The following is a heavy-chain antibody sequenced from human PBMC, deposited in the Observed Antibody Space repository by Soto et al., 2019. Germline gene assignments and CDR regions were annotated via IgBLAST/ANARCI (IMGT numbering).Heavy chain of an antibody. J-gene: IGHJ6*02. D-gene: IGHD6-19*01. CDR1: GADINTYS. CDR2: IYTSASI. V-gene: IGHV4-4*07. CDR3: ARDREAGYNFYFGMDV. Sequence: SETLSLTCSVSGADINTYSWTWIRQPAGKGLEWIGRIYTSASINYNPSLRGRVTLSVDTSTNQVSLKLASVTAADTAVYYCARDREAGYNFYFGMDVWGQGTTVTVYS.